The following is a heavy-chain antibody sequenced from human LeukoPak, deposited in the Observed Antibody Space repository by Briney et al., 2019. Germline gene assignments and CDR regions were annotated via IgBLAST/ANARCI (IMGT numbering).Heavy chain of an antibody. CDR1: GYTFTSYA. D-gene: IGHD5/OR15-5a*01. J-gene: IGHJ4*02. CDR3: ARGINNNGSVYPRSNYFDN. V-gene: IGHV1-3*01. Sequence: GASVKVSCKASGYTFTSYAMHWVRQAPGQRLEWMGWINAGNGNTKYSQKFQGRVTITRDTSASTAYMELSSLRSEDTAVYYCARGINNNGSVYPRSNYFDNWAREPWSPSPQ. CDR2: INAGNGNT.